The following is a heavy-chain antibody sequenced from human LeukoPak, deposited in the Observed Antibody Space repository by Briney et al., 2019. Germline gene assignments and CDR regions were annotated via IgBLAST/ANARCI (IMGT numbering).Heavy chain of an antibody. V-gene: IGHV3-74*01. CDR1: GLTFDEYT. CDR2: INSDGSST. J-gene: IGHJ3*02. D-gene: IGHD2-15*01. Sequence: PGGSLRLSCAASGLTFDEYTMHWVRQAPGKGLVWVSRINSDGSSTSYADSVKGRFTISRDNAKNTLYLQMNSLRAEDTAVYYCSTPTLSLDAFDTWGQGTMVTVSS. CDR3: STPTLSLDAFDT.